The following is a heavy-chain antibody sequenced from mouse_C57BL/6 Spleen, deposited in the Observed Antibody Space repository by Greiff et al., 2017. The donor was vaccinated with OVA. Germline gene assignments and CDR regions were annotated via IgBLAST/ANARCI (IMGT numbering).Heavy chain of an antibody. J-gene: IGHJ2*01. D-gene: IGHD1-1*01. CDR3: ARTFYYGSSYLYFDY. CDR2: IYPSDSET. V-gene: IGHV1-61*01. CDR1: GYTFTSYW. Sequence: QVQLQQPGAELVRPGSSVKLSCKASGYTFTSYWMDWVKQRPGQGLEWIGNIYPSDSETHYNQKFKDKATLTVDKSSSTAYMQLSSLTSEDSAVYYCARTFYYGSSYLYFDYWGQGTTLTVSS.